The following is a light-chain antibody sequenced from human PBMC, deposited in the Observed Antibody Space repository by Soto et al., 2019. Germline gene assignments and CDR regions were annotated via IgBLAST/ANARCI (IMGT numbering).Light chain of an antibody. CDR3: QQYDNWPPWT. V-gene: IGKV3-15*01. CDR2: GAS. CDR1: ESVRTS. J-gene: IGKJ1*01. Sequence: EIVMTQSPATLSASPGERASLSCRASESVRTSLAWYQQKPGQAPRLLIYGASTRATGIPARFSGSGSGTEFTLTISSLQSEDFAVYFCQQYDNWPPWTFGQGTKVDNK.